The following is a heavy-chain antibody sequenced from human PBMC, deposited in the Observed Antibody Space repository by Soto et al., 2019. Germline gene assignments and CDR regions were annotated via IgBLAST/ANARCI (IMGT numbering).Heavy chain of an antibody. CDR2: IIPFFGTV. J-gene: IGHJ3*02. D-gene: IGHD4-4*01. CDR3: ARGHVYARNSDAFDI. V-gene: IGHV1-69*12. Sequence: QVQLVQSGAEVKKPGSSVKVSCKASGLTFDSSALTWVRQAPGQGLEWMGGIIPFFGTVDDAQTFQGRATIPAAAPTSTTYAQLSSLRSDDAPVHWWARGHVYARNSDAFDIWGQGTMVTVSS. CDR1: GLTFDSSA.